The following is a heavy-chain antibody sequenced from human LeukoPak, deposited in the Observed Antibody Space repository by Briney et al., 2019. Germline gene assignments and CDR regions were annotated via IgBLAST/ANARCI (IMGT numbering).Heavy chain of an antibody. Sequence: PGGSLRLSCAASGFTFSDYYMSWIRQAPGKGLEWVSYISSSGSTIYYADSVKGRFTISRDNAKSSLYLQMNSLRAEDTAVYYCASAEYADSSPFDYWGQGTLVTVSS. J-gene: IGHJ4*02. V-gene: IGHV3-11*04. CDR3: ASAEYADSSPFDY. CDR2: ISSSGSTI. D-gene: IGHD6-13*01. CDR1: GFTFSDYY.